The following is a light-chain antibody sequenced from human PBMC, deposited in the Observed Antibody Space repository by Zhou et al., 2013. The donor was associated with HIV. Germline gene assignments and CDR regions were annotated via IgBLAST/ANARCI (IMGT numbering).Light chain of an antibody. V-gene: IGKV3-15*01. J-gene: IGKJ4*01. CDR1: QSIGNN. CDR2: GAS. CDR3: QQYGSSPLT. Sequence: EIMMTQSPATLSVSPGERATLSCRASQSIGNNLAWYQQKPGQAPRLLIYGASTRATGIPDRFSGSGSGTDFTLTISRLESEDFAVYYCQQYGSSPLTFGGGTKVEIK.